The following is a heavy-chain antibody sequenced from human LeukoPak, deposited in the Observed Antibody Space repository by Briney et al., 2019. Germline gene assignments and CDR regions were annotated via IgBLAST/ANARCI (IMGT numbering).Heavy chain of an antibody. Sequence: KSSETLSLTRTVSGGSISSTFYYWGWIRQPPGKGLEWIGSINYSGSTYYNPSLKSRVTISVDTSKNQFSLKLSSVTAADTAVYYCARRRFVRGPDVVNPFDYWGQGTLVTVSS. D-gene: IGHD2-8*01. CDR3: ARRRFVRGPDVVNPFDY. CDR1: GGSISSTFYY. V-gene: IGHV4-39*01. J-gene: IGHJ4*02. CDR2: INYSGST.